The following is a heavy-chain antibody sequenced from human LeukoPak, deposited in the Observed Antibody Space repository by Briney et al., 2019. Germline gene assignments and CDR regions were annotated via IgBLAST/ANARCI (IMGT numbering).Heavy chain of an antibody. V-gene: IGHV4-59*03. J-gene: IGHJ4*02. CDR1: GGSISDYF. CDR2: ITYSGST. CDR3: VRHTTSGWYQVVY. D-gene: IGHD6-19*01. Sequence: SETLSLTCTVSGGSISDYFWSWIRQPPGKGLEWIGFITYSGSTNHNPSLKSRVTISVDASKNQFSLKLTSVTAADTAVYYCVRHTTSGWYQVVYWGQGTLVTVSS.